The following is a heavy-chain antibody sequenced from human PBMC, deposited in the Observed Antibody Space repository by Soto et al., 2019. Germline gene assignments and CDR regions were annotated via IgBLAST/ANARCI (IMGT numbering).Heavy chain of an antibody. J-gene: IGHJ4*01. CDR3: ARKAGDWSGGTCYFDY. Sequence: EVQLVESGGGLVQPGGSLRLSCAASGFTFSSYWMHWVRQAPGKGLVWVSRINGDGSSTTYADSVKGRFTISRDNAKNTVYLQMNSLRAEDTAVYYCARKAGDWSGGTCYFDYWGHGTLGTVSS. CDR1: GFTFSSYW. D-gene: IGHD2-15*01. V-gene: IGHV3-74*01. CDR2: INGDGSST.